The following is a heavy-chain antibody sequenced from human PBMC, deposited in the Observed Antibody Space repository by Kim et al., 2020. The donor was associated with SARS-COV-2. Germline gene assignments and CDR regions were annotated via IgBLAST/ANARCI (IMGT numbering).Heavy chain of an antibody. J-gene: IGHJ6*02. Sequence: GGSLRLSCAASGFTFSSYSMNWVRQAPGKGLEWVSSISSSSSYIYYADSVKGRFTISRDNAKNSLYLQMNSLRAEDTAVYYCARDGGWFGDGEDYGMDVWGQGTTVTVSS. CDR3: ARDGGWFGDGEDYGMDV. D-gene: IGHD3-10*01. CDR1: GFTFSSYS. CDR2: ISSSSSYI. V-gene: IGHV3-21*01.